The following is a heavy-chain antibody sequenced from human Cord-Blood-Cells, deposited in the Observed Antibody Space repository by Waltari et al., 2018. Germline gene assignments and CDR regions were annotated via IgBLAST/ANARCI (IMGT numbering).Heavy chain of an antibody. J-gene: IGHJ2*01. CDR3: ARGYYDSSGYYYWYFDL. V-gene: IGHV4-30-4*08. Sequence: QVQLQESGPGLVKPSQTLSLTCTVSGGSISSGDYYRSWIRQPPGKGLEWIGYIYYSGRTYYNPSLKSRVTISVDTSKNQFSLKLSSVTAADTAVYYCARGYYDSSGYYYWYFDLWGRGTLVTVSS. D-gene: IGHD3-22*01. CDR2: IYYSGRT. CDR1: GGSISSGDYY.